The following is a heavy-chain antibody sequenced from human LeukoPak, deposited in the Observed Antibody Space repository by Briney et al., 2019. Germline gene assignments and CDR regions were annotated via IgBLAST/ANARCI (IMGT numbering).Heavy chain of an antibody. J-gene: IGHJ4*02. Sequence: GESLRLSCAASGFTFSSYWMSWVRQAPGKGLEWVANIKQDGSEKYYVDSVKGRFTISRDNAKNSLYLQMNSLRAEDTAVYYCARVFTGSSWYFDYWGQGTLVTVSS. CDR3: ARVFTGSSWYFDY. V-gene: IGHV3-7*01. CDR2: IKQDGSEK. D-gene: IGHD2-15*01. CDR1: GFTFSSYW.